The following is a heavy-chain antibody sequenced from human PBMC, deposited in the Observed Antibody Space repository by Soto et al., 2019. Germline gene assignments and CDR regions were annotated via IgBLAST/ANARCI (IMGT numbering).Heavy chain of an antibody. D-gene: IGHD3-22*01. Sequence: ASVKVSCKASGNTFTTYYMHWVRQAPGQGLEWMGIINTSGGRTTYTQKFQGRVTMTRDTSTSTFNMVLRRLTSEETAVYYCADLYHYDSSGYYDYWGQGTLVTVSS. CDR3: ADLYHYDSSGYYDY. V-gene: IGHV1-46*01. CDR2: INTSGGRT. J-gene: IGHJ4*02. CDR1: GNTFTTYY.